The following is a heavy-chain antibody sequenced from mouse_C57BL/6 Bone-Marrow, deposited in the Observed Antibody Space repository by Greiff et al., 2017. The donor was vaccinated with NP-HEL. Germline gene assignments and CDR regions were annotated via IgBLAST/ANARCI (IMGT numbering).Heavy chain of an antibody. D-gene: IGHD2-4*01. Sequence: VQLQQSGAELVRPGASVKLSCTASGFNIKDDYMHWVKQRPEQGLEWIGWIDPENGDTEYASKFQGKATLTADTSSNTAYLQLSSLTSEDTAVYYCTPSYYDYDVRGYYYAMDYWGQGTSVTVSS. J-gene: IGHJ4*01. CDR1: GFNIKDDY. CDR3: TPSYYDYDVRGYYYAMDY. CDR2: IDPENGDT. V-gene: IGHV14-4*01.